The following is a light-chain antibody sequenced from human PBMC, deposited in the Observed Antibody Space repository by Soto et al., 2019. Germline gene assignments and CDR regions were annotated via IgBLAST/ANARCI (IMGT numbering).Light chain of an antibody. Sequence: EIVMTQSPATLSVSPGERATLSCRASQSVSSNLAWYQQKPGQPPSLLIYGASARATGIPARLSGSGSGTEFTLTISNLQSEDFAVYYCQHYNNWPFTFGQGTKVDIK. V-gene: IGKV3-15*01. CDR1: QSVSSN. CDR3: QHYNNWPFT. J-gene: IGKJ2*01. CDR2: GAS.